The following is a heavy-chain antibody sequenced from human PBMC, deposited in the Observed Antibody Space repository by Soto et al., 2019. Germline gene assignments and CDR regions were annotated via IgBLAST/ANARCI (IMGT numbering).Heavy chain of an antibody. D-gene: IGHD2-15*01. V-gene: IGHV3-30*18. CDR2: ISYDGSNK. J-gene: IGHJ4*02. CDR1: GFTFSSYG. CDR3: AKSLGRYWNGGSFLTRPPLDY. Sequence: QVQLVESGGGVVQPGRSLRLSCAASGFTFSSYGMHWVRQAPGKGLEWVAVISYDGSNKYHADSVKGRFTISRDNSKHTLDLQMNSLRAEDTAVYYCAKSLGRYWNGGSFLTRPPLDYWGQGTLVTVSS.